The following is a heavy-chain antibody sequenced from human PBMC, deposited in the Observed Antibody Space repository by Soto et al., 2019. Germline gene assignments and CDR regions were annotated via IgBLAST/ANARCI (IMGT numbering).Heavy chain of an antibody. D-gene: IGHD2-2*01. V-gene: IGHV5-51*01. J-gene: IGHJ5*02. CDR3: ASGYCTTTICDPWFDP. Sequence: PGESLKISCTRSGYAFTSYWIAWVRQMPGKGLEWMGNIYPGDSDTRYSPSFQGQVTISADKSITTAYLQWSSLKASDTAMYYCASGYCTTTICDPWFDPWGQGTLVTVSS. CDR1: GYAFTSYW. CDR2: IYPGDSDT.